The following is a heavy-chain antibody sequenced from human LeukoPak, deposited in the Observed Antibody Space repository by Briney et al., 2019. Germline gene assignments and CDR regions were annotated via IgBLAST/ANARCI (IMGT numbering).Heavy chain of an antibody. D-gene: IGHD2-8*01. CDR2: ISGDGGNT. J-gene: IGHJ4*02. CDR3: AKVQKVLLVYVTTFDY. V-gene: IGHV3-43*02. CDR1: GFTFDDYA. Sequence: PGGSLRLSCVASGFTFDDYAMHWVRQAPGKGLEWVSLISGDGGNTYYTDSVGGRFTISRDNSKNSLYLQMNSLRPEDTASYYCAKVQKVLLVYVTTFDYWGQGTLVTVSS.